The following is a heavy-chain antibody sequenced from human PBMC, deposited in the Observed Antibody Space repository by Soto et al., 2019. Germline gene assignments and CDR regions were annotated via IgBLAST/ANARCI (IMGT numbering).Heavy chain of an antibody. CDR1: GFSFSSFA. J-gene: IGHJ6*04. CDR2: IGDSGAST. V-gene: IGHV3-23*01. Sequence: EVLLLESGGGLVQPGGSLRLSCEASGFSFSSFAMNWVRQAPGKGLEWVSAIGDSGASTYYADSVKGRFTISRDNSRNTLYLQLTSVRAEDTAVYYCAKGVELDVWGNGTTVTVSS. CDR3: AKGVELDV. D-gene: IGHD1-26*01.